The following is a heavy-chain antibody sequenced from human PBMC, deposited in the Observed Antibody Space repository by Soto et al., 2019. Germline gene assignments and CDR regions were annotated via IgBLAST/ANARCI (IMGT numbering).Heavy chain of an antibody. CDR1: GFTFGSYW. CDR2: IKQDGSEK. CDR3: ARDSVAAGGLDP. J-gene: IGHJ5*02. D-gene: IGHD6-19*01. V-gene: IGHV3-7*03. Sequence: PGGSLRLSCAASGFTFGSYWMTWVRQAPGKGLEWVGNIKQDGSEKYYVDSVRGRFAISRDNAKNSLYLQMNSLRVEDTALYYCARDSVAAGGLDPWGQGTLVTVS.